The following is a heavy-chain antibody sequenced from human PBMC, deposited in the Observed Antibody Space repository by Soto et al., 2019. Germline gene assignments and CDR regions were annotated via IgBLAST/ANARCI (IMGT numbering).Heavy chain of an antibody. Sequence: VGSLRLSCAASVFIFNNYAMSCVRQTPGQGLEWVSGIRGAGGGTNYTDSVKGRFIISRDNSKKTLYLHMSSLRGEDTAVYYCTRGDFWSGPEYWGQRALVSVSS. CDR3: TRGDFWSGPEY. J-gene: IGHJ4*02. V-gene: IGHV3-23*01. CDR1: VFIFNNYA. D-gene: IGHD3-3*01. CDR2: IRGAGGGT.